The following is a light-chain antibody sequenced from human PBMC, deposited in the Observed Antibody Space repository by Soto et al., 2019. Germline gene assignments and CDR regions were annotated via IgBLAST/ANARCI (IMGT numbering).Light chain of an antibody. Sequence: DIKMTQSPSTLSASVGDTVTVTCRASQSISGWLAWYQQKPGEAPKLLIYDASGLPRGVPSRFSGSGSGTKFTLTIASLQPDDFATYYCQQYNTYSGTFGPGTKVDI. V-gene: IGKV1-5*01. CDR3: QQYNTYSGT. CDR1: QSISGW. CDR2: DAS. J-gene: IGKJ1*01.